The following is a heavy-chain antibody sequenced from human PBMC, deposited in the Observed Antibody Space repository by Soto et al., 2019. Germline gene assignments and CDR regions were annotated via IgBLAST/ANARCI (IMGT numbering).Heavy chain of an antibody. CDR1: GYSFTSYW. J-gene: IGHJ6*02. D-gene: IGHD6-13*01. CDR2: IYPGDSDT. Sequence: GETLKISCKGSGYSFTSYWINWVRQMPGKGLEWMGIIYPGDSDTRYSPSFQGQVTISADKSISTAYLQWRSLKASDTAMYYCARHHGSPGSYFGMDVWGQGTTVTVSS. V-gene: IGHV5-51*01. CDR3: ARHHGSPGSYFGMDV.